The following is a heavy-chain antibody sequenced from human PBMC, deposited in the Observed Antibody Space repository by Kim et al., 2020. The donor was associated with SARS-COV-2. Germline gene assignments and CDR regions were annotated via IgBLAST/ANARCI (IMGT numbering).Heavy chain of an antibody. CDR2: IGSGGINT. CDR1: GFTFTSCA. D-gene: IGHD1-26*01. V-gene: IGHV3-23*01. Sequence: GGSLRLSCAASGFTFTSCAMSWVRQAPGKGLEWVSTIGSGGINTYYADSVKGRATISRDISKNTVYLQMNSLRAEDTAVYYCAKGNSGNFRVFDFWGQGTLLTVSS. CDR3: AKGNSGNFRVFDF. J-gene: IGHJ4*02.